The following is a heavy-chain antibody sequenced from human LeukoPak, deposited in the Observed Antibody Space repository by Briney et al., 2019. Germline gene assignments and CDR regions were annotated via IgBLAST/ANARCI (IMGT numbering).Heavy chain of an antibody. V-gene: IGHV4-61*01. Sequence: SETLSLTCTVSGGSISSSSYYWSWIRQPLGKGLEWIGYIHYSGSTNYNPSLKSRVTISVDTSKNQFSLKLSSVTAADTAVYYCARDFPPYGSGRAFDYWGQGTLVTVSS. CDR1: GGSISSSSYY. CDR3: ARDFPPYGSGRAFDY. CDR2: IHYSGST. J-gene: IGHJ4*02. D-gene: IGHD3-10*01.